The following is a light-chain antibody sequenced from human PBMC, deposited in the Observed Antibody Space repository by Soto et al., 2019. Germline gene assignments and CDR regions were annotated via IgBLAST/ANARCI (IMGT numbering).Light chain of an antibody. CDR2: SAS. CDR3: HQYCSSPRT. J-gene: IGKJ1*01. Sequence: EIVLTQSPGTLSLSPGDRATLSCRASQSVSSNYLAWYQQKPGQAPRLLIYSASIRATGIPDRFSGSGSGTDFTLTSRRLEPEDFAVYFCHQYCSSPRTFGQGNKVEIK. CDR1: QSVSSNY. V-gene: IGKV3-20*01.